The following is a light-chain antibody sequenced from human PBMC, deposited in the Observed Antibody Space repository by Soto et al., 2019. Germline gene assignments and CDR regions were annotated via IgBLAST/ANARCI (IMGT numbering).Light chain of an antibody. Sequence: EIVMTQSPATLSVSPGERVTISCRASQSVSSSLAWYQQKPGQAPRLLIYGASTRATGIPARFSGSGSGTEFNLTISSLQSEAVAVYYCQQYNNWPPFTFGPGTKVDIK. J-gene: IGKJ3*01. CDR3: QQYNNWPPFT. CDR2: GAS. CDR1: QSVSSS. V-gene: IGKV3-15*01.